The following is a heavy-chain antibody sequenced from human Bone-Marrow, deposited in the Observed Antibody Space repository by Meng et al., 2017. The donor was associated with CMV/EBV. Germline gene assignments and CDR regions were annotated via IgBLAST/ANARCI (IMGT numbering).Heavy chain of an antibody. CDR3: ARGDYGDH. CDR2: IRGSDGTA. Sequence: ETLSLTCTVSGGSISSSSYYWGWIRQPPGKGLEWVSRIRGSDGTASYADSVKGRFTISRDNSKNTLYLQMGSLRAEDMAVYYCARGDYGDHWGQGTLVTVSS. CDR1: GGSISSSSYY. V-gene: IGHV3-23*01. J-gene: IGHJ4*02.